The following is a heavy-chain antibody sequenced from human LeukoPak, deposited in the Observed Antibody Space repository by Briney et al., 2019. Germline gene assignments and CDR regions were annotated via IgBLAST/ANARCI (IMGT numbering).Heavy chain of an antibody. CDR2: ISSNGGST. D-gene: IGHD3-3*01. Sequence: PGGSLRLSCSASGFTFSSYAMHWVRQAPGKGLGYVSAISSNGGSTYYADSVKGRFTISRDNSKNTLYLQMSSLRAEDTAVYYCVKVSAEYDFWSGNHFDYWGQGTLVTVSS. V-gene: IGHV3-64D*06. CDR3: VKVSAEYDFWSGNHFDY. CDR1: GFTFSSYA. J-gene: IGHJ4*02.